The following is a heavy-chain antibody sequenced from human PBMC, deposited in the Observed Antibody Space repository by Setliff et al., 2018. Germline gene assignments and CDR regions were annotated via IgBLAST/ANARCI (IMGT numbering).Heavy chain of an antibody. CDR3: ARGGGGPDSSGYFEYFQH. CDR2: INPSGGST. CDR1: GYTFTSYY. J-gene: IGHJ1*01. Sequence: ASVKVSCKASGYTFTSYYMHWVRQAPGQGLEWMGIINPSGGSTSYAQKFQGRVTMTRDTSTSTVYMELSSLSSEDTAVYYCARGGGGPDSSGYFEYFQHWGQGTLVTVSS. V-gene: IGHV1-46*01. D-gene: IGHD3-22*01.